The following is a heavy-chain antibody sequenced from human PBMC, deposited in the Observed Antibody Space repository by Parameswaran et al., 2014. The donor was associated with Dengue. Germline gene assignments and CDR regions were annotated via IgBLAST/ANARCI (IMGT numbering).Heavy chain of an antibody. CDR3: ARVVDYYDSSGYYYSPDAFDI. CDR2: LLQWST. D-gene: IGHD3-22*01. J-gene: IGHJ3*02. Sequence: WIRQPQEGTGVDWVYLLQWSTNYNPSLKSRVTISVDTSKNQFSLKLSSVTAADTAVYYCARVVDYYDSSGYYYSPDAFDIWGQGTMVTVSS. V-gene: IGHV4-59*01.